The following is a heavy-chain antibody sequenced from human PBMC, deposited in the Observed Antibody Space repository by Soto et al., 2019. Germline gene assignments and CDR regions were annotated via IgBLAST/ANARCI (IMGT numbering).Heavy chain of an antibody. CDR1: GYTCTGYY. D-gene: IGHD5-18*01. Sequence: ASVQVSFKASGYTCTGYYMHWVLQSAVQGLDGMGWINPNSGGTNCAQKFQGRVTMSRDTSISTAYMELCRLRSDDTAVYYCARLMGSYRYSYGYVGGFDPWGQGTLVTVSS. CDR2: INPNSGGT. V-gene: IGHV1-2*02. J-gene: IGHJ5*02. CDR3: ARLMGSYRYSYGYVGGFDP.